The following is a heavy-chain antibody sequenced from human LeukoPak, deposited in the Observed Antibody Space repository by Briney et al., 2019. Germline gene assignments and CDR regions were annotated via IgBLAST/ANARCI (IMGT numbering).Heavy chain of an antibody. V-gene: IGHV4-34*01. J-gene: IGHJ4*02. Sequence: PSETLSLTCAVYSGSFSGYYWSWIRQPPGKGLEWIGEINHSGSTNYNPSLKSRVTISVDTSKNQFSLKLSSVTAADTAVYYCARGHPHYDSSGYLFDYWGQGTLVTVSS. CDR1: SGSFSGYY. D-gene: IGHD3-22*01. CDR2: INHSGST. CDR3: ARGHPHYDSSGYLFDY.